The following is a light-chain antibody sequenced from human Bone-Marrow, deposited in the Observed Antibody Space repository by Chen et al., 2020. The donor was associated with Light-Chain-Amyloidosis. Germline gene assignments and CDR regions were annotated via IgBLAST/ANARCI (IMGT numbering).Light chain of an antibody. V-gene: IGLV3-25*03. CDR1: DLPTKY. J-gene: IGLJ2*01. Sequence: SYELTQPPSVSVSPGQTARITCSGDDLPTKYAYWYQQKPGQAPVLVIHSDTERPSGISERVSGSSSATTASLTISGVQAEDVADYHGRSADSSGTYEVIFGGGTKLTVL. CDR3: RSADSSGTYEVI. CDR2: SDT.